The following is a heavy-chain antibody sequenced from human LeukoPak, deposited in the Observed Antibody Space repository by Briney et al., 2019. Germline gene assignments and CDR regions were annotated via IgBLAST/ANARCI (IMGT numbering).Heavy chain of an antibody. CDR1: GFTFSSYG. CDR3: ARDIVVVPAAIRGGYYYYGMDV. CDR2: IWYDGSNK. D-gene: IGHD2-2*02. V-gene: IGHV3-33*01. J-gene: IGHJ6*02. Sequence: GGSLRLSCAASGFTFSSYGMHWVRQAPGKGLEWVAVIWYDGSNKYYADSVKGRFTISRDNSKNTLYLQMNSLRAEDTAVYYCARDIVVVPAAIRGGYYYYGMDVWGQGTTVTVSS.